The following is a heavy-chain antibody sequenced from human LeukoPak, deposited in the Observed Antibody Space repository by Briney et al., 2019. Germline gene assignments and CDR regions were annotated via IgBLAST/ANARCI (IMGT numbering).Heavy chain of an antibody. CDR2: INWNGGST. Sequence: PGGSLRLSCAASGSTFDDYGMSWVRQAPGKGLEWVSGINWNGGSTGYADSVKGRFTISRDNAKNSLYLQMNSLRAEDTAVYYCARGQSSSGWYLYFDYWGQGTLVTVSS. J-gene: IGHJ4*02. CDR3: ARGQSSSGWYLYFDY. V-gene: IGHV3-20*04. D-gene: IGHD6-19*01. CDR1: GSTFDDYG.